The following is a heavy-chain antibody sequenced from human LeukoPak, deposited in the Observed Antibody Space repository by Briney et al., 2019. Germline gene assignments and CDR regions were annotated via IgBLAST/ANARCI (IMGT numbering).Heavy chain of an antibody. CDR2: INPNSGGT. V-gene: IGHV1-2*02. CDR1: GYXFSGYF. J-gene: IGHJ4*02. D-gene: IGHD1-7*01. Sequence: ASVKVSCKSSGYXFSGYFLHWVRQAPGQGLEWMGWINPNSGGTHYAQKFQGRVTLTRDTSINTAYMDLTSLTSDDTAVYYCSRFELLSRSFDHWGQGSLVTVAS. CDR3: SRFELLSRSFDH.